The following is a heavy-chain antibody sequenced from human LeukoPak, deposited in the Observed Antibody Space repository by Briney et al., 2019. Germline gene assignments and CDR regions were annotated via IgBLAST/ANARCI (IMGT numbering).Heavy chain of an antibody. CDR2: ISHIFGTE. CDR3: ARDGGRQYYFDY. V-gene: IGHV1-69*01. CDR1: GGTFSSFV. Sequence: ASVTVSCKASGGTFSSFVIIWVRQAPGQGLEWMGWISHIFGTENYAQKFQGRVTITADESTTTAYLELSSLRSEETAVYSCARDGGRQYYFDYWGKGHLVTVSS. J-gene: IGHJ4*02.